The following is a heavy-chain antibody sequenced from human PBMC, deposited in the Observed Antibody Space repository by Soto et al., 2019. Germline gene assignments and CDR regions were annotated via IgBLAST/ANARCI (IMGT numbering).Heavy chain of an antibody. CDR2: IITIFGTA. CDR3: AGSMIVVVIPGYYYYGMDV. Sequence: GASVKVSCKASGGTFSSYAISWVRQAPGQGREWMGGIITIFGTANYAQKFQGRVTITADESTSTAYMELSSLRSEDTAVYYCAGSMIVVVIPGYYYYGMDVWGQGTTVTVSS. J-gene: IGHJ6*02. V-gene: IGHV1-69*13. D-gene: IGHD3-22*01. CDR1: GGTFSSYA.